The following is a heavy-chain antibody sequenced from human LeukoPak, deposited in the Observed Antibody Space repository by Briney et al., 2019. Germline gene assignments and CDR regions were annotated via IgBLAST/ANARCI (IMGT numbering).Heavy chain of an antibody. J-gene: IGHJ6*02. CDR1: GFTFSSYW. CDR2: IKQDGSEK. D-gene: IGHD2-2*01. Sequence: GGSLRLSCAASGFTFSSYWMSWVRQAPGKGLEWVANIKQDGSEKYYVDSVKGRFTISRDNAKNSLYLQMNSLRAEDTAVYYCARDRVVVVPADSVMEDYYYGMDVRGQGTTVTASS. CDR3: ARDRVVVVPADSVMEDYYYGMDV. V-gene: IGHV3-7*01.